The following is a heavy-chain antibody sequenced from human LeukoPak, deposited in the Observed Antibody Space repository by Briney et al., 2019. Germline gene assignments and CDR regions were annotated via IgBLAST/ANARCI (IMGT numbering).Heavy chain of an antibody. Sequence: GGSLRLSCVASGFTFNTYWMSWVRQAPGKGLEWVANIKQDGSEKYYLDSLEGRFTISRDNAKNSVYLQINRLRAEDSAVYYCARDPMDVWGKGTTVTVSS. J-gene: IGHJ6*03. CDR2: IKQDGSEK. CDR1: GFTFNTYW. V-gene: IGHV3-7*01. CDR3: ARDPMDV.